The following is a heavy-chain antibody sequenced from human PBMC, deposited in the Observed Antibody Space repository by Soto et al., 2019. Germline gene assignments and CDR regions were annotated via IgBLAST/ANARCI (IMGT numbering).Heavy chain of an antibody. D-gene: IGHD1-26*01. CDR2: IIPIFGTA. V-gene: IGHV1-69*01. CDR3: ARVEKSGSYFFYYGMDV. CDR1: GGTFSSYA. J-gene: IGHJ6*02. Sequence: QVQLVQSGAEVKKPGSSVKVSCKASGGTFSSYAISWVRQAPGQGLEWMGGIIPIFGTANYAQKFQGRVTITADESTSTAYMELSSLRSEDTAVYYCARVEKSGSYFFYYGMDVWGQGTTVTVSS.